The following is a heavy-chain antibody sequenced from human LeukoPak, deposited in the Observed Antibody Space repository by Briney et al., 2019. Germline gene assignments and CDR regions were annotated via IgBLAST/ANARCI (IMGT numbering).Heavy chain of an antibody. V-gene: IGHV1-2*02. Sequence: ASVRVSCKASGYTFTGYYMHWVRQAPGQGLEWMGWINPNSGGTNYAQKFRGRVTMTRDTSISTAYMELSRLRSDDTAVYYCARTVAAAGTGFDYWGQGTLVTVSS. D-gene: IGHD6-13*01. CDR2: INPNSGGT. CDR3: ARTVAAAGTGFDY. J-gene: IGHJ4*02. CDR1: GYTFTGYY.